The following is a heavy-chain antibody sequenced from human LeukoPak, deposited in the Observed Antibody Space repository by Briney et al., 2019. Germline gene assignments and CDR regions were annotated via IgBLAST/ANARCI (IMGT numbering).Heavy chain of an antibody. CDR2: INRDGSTT. J-gene: IGHJ4*02. CDR3: ASRDQSCSGGVCYPIDY. Sequence: PGGSLRLSCAASGFILSSYWMHWVRQAPGKGLVWVSRINRDGSTTSYADSVRGRFTISKDYAKNTLYLQMNSLSAEDTAVYYCASRDQSCSGGVCYPIDYWGQGVLVTVSP. CDR1: GFILSSYW. D-gene: IGHD2-15*01. V-gene: IGHV3-74*01.